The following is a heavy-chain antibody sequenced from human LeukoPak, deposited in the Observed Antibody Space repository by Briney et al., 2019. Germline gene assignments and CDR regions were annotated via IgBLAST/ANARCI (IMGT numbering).Heavy chain of an antibody. CDR2: ISGSGGST. CDR3: AKPEGEVVTPYDAFDI. Sequence: PGGSLRLSCAASGFTFSSYAMSWVRQAPGKGLEWVSAISGSGGSTYYADSVKGRFTISRDNSKNTLYLQMNRLRAEDTAVYYCAKPEGEVVTPYDAFDIWGQGTMVTVSS. CDR1: GFTFSSYA. V-gene: IGHV3-23*01. D-gene: IGHD2-15*01. J-gene: IGHJ3*02.